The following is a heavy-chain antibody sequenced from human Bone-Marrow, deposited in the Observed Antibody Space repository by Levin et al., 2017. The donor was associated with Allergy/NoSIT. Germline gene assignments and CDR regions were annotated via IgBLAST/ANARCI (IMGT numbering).Heavy chain of an antibody. Sequence: SQTLSLTCIVSGGSIRSSAYYWGWIRQPPGKGLEWIGSINYSEYTYYNASLKSRVTISVDTSKNQFSLKLSSVTAADTAVYYCARHYYAGSGTYRPFDYWGQGTLVTVSS. CDR2: INYSEYT. J-gene: IGHJ4*02. V-gene: IGHV4-39*01. D-gene: IGHD3-10*01. CDR3: ARHYYAGSGTYRPFDY. CDR1: GGSIRSSAYY.